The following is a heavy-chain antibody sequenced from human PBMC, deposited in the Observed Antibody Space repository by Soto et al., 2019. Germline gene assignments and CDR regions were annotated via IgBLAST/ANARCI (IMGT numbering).Heavy chain of an antibody. D-gene: IGHD3-9*01. J-gene: IGHJ6*02. CDR3: ARVPLTYYDILTGSPAPYYYYYGMDV. CDR2: INPSGGST. Sequence: GASVKVSCKASGYTFTSYYMHWVRQAPGQGLEWMGIINPSGGSTSYAQKFQGRVTMTRDTSTSTVYMELSSLRSEDTAVYYCARVPLTYYDILTGSPAPYYYYYGMDVLGQCTTVTVSS. CDR1: GYTFTSYY. V-gene: IGHV1-46*01.